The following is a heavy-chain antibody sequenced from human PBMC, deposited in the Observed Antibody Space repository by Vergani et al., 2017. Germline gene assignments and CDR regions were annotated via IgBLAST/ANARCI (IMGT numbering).Heavy chain of an antibody. J-gene: IGHJ2*01. D-gene: IGHD6-13*01. CDR3: ARGRAAAGTGHWYFDL. CDR1: GGSFSGYY. Sequence: QVQLQQWGAGLLKPSETLSLTCADDGGSFSGYYSSWFRQPPGKGLEWIGEINHSGSTNYNPSLKSRVTISVDTSKNQFSLKLSSVTAADTAGYYCARGRAAAGTGHWYFDLWGLGTLVTGSS. V-gene: IGHV4-34*01. CDR2: INHSGST.